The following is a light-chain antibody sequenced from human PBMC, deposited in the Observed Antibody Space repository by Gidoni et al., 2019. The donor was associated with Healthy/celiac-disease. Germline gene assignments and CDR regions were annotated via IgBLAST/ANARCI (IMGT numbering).Light chain of an antibody. CDR1: LSVSSC. V-gene: IGKV3-11*01. CDR2: DAS. CDR3: QQRCNCYST. Sequence: EIVLPQSPATLSLSPGERATLSCSPSLSVSSCLTWYQQKPAQAPSLLIYDASNRVTGIPARFSGSRSGTDFTLTISSLEPEDFVVYYCQQRCNCYSTFGGGTKVEIK. J-gene: IGKJ4*01.